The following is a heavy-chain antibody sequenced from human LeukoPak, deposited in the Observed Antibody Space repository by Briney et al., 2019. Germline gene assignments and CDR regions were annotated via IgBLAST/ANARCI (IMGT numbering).Heavy chain of an antibody. CDR1: GYTFNGYY. Sequence: GSVKVSCKASGYTFNGYYMQRVRQAPGQGLEWMGWINPNSGGTKYAQKFQGRVTMTRDTSISTAYMEVSRLRSVDTAIYYCARGRYYDSSGYYAWGQGTMVTVSS. V-gene: IGHV1-2*02. CDR2: INPNSGGT. J-gene: IGHJ3*01. D-gene: IGHD3-22*01. CDR3: ARGRYYDSSGYYA.